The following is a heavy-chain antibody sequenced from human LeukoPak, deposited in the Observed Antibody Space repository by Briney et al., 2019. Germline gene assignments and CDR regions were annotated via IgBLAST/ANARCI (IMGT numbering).Heavy chain of an antibody. V-gene: IGHV4-34*01. CDR1: GGSFSGYY. J-gene: IGHJ4*02. Sequence: SETLSLTCAVYGGSFSGYYWSWIRQPPGKGLEWIGEINHSGSTNYNPSLKSRVTISVDTSKNQFSLKLSSVTAADTAVYYCARVGYFGSGNYYNDRGAFDYWGQGTLVTVSS. D-gene: IGHD3-10*01. CDR2: INHSGST. CDR3: ARVGYFGSGNYYNDRGAFDY.